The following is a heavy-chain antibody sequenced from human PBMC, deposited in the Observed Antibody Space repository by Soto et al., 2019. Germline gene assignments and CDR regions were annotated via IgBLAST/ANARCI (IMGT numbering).Heavy chain of an antibody. J-gene: IGHJ6*02. CDR3: ARDRGRGGSYYIYFYGMDV. V-gene: IGHV1-46*01. CDR2: INPSGGGI. Sequence: QVQVVQSGAEVKKPGASVKVSCEASGYTFTTFYIHWVRQAPGQGLEWMGVINPSGGGINYGQKFQGRVTMTRDTSTRTVYMELSSLRSEDTAVYYCARDRGRGGSYYIYFYGMDVWGQGSTVTVSS. D-gene: IGHD1-26*01. CDR1: GYTFTTFY.